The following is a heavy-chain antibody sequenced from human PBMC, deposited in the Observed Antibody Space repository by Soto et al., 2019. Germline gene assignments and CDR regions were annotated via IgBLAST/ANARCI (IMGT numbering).Heavy chain of an antibody. J-gene: IGHJ4*02. Sequence: LEILSLTCIVSGASMSNYFWTWIRQPPGKGLEWIGHLHYSGSTNYNPSLESRVTIFIDTSKNQFSLKLNSVTAADTAIYYCARLTGGWYLDYWGQGTLVTVSS. CDR2: LHYSGST. D-gene: IGHD3-10*01. CDR3: ARLTGGWYLDY. CDR1: GASMSNYF. V-gene: IGHV4-59*08.